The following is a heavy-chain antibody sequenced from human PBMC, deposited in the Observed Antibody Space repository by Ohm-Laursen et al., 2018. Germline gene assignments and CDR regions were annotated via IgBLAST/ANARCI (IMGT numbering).Heavy chain of an antibody. J-gene: IGHJ3*02. CDR2: IYPGGSTT. Sequence: ESLRISCKGSVYKFTTYSIGWVRQLPGKGLEWMGIIYPGGSTTKYSPSFQGQVTISADKSINTAYLEWSSLKASDTAMYYCARHPTNAFDMWGQGTMVTVSS. CDR1: VYKFTTYS. CDR3: ARHPTNAFDM. V-gene: IGHV5-51*01.